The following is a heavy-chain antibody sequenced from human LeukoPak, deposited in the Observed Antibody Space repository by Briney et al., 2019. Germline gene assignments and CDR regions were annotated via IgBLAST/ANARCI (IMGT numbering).Heavy chain of an antibody. D-gene: IGHD3-22*01. Sequence: GGSLRHSCEASGFTFSTYSISWVRQAPGKGLEWVANINQDGSERHYVDSLRGRFTISRDNAKNSLFLQMSSLRAEDTAVYFCTRDLHYFDSHGYYASDHWGQGTLVTVSS. CDR2: INQDGSER. CDR1: GFTFSTYS. V-gene: IGHV3-7*01. J-gene: IGHJ4*02. CDR3: TRDLHYFDSHGYYASDH.